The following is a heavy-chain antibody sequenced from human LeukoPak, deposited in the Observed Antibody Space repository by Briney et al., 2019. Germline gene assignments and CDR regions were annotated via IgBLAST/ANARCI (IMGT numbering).Heavy chain of an antibody. CDR1: GYTFTRYG. D-gene: IGHD3-22*01. Sequence: GASVKVSCKASGYTFTRYGITWVRQAPGQGLEWMGWISPYNGNTKYAQKLQGRVTMTRDTSTSTVYMELSSLRSEDTAVYYCARERVVVITNGFDYWGQGTLVTVSS. CDR3: ARERVVVITNGFDY. V-gene: IGHV1-18*01. J-gene: IGHJ4*02. CDR2: ISPYNGNT.